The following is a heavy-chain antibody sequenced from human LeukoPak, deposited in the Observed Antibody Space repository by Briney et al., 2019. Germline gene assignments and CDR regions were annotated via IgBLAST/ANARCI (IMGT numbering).Heavy chain of an antibody. D-gene: IGHD3-22*01. Sequence: GASVKVSCKASGYTFTGYYMHWVRQAPGQGLEWMGWINPNSGGTNYAQKFQGRVTMTMDTSISTAYMELSRLRSDDTAVYYCATEYYYDSSGYSPWVYWGQGTLVTVSS. CDR2: INPNSGGT. CDR3: ATEYYYDSSGYSPWVY. CDR1: GYTFTGYY. J-gene: IGHJ4*02. V-gene: IGHV1-2*02.